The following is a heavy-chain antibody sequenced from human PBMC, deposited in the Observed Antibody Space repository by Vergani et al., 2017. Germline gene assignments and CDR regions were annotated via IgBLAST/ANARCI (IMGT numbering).Heavy chain of an antibody. CDR1: GGSFSGYY. J-gene: IGHJ5*02. V-gene: IGHV4-34*01. Sequence: QVQLQQWGAGLLKPSETLSLTCAVYGGSFSGYYWSWIRQPPGKGLEWIGEINHSGSTNYNPSLKSRVTISVDTSKNQFSLKLSSVTAADTAVYYWARSPGYSYGFWFDPWGQGTLVTVSS. CDR2: INHSGST. D-gene: IGHD5-18*01. CDR3: ARSPGYSYGFWFDP.